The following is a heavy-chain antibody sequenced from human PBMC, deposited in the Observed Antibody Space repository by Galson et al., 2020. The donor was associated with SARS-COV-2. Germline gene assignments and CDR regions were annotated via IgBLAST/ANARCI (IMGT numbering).Heavy chain of an antibody. CDR2: INHSGST. CDR3: ARVGGLHGSGTGYYYYYGMDV. Sequence: SETLSLTCAVYGGSFSGYYWSWIRQPPGKGLEWIGDINHSGSTNYNPSLKSRVTISVDTSKNQFSLKLSSVTAADTAVYYCARVGGLHGSGTGYYYYYGMDVWGQGTTVTVSS. J-gene: IGHJ6*02. CDR1: GGSFSGYY. V-gene: IGHV4-34*01. D-gene: IGHD3-10*01.